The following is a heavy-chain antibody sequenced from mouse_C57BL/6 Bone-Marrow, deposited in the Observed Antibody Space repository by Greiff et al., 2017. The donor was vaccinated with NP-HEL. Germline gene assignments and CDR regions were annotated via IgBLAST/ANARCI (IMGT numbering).Heavy chain of an antibody. CDR1: GYTFTSYG. J-gene: IGHJ3*01. Sequence: VQLQQSGAELVRPGASVKLSCKASGYTFTSYGISWVKQRTGQGLEWIGVIYPRSGNTYYNEKFKGKATLTADKASSTAYMELRGLTSVDSAVYFCASYPWFAYWGQGTLVTVSA. CDR2: IYPRSGNT. CDR3: ASYPWFAY. V-gene: IGHV1-81*01.